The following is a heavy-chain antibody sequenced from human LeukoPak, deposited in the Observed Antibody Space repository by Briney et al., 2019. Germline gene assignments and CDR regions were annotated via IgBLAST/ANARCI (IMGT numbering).Heavy chain of an antibody. D-gene: IGHD5-24*01. CDR3: ARGDRDGYNWDDLGIDY. CDR2: INPNSCGT. CDR1: GYTFTGYY. V-gene: IGHV1-2*02. Sequence: ASVKLSCKASGYTFTGYYMHWVRQAPGQGLEWMGWINPNSCGTNYAQKFQGRVTMTRDTSTSTAYLELSRLRSDDTAVYYCARGDRDGYNWDDLGIDYWGQGTLVTVSS. J-gene: IGHJ4*02.